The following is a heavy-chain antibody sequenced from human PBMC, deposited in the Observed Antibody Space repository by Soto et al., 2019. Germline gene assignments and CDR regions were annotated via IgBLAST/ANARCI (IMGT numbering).Heavy chain of an antibody. Sequence: EVQLVESGGGVVQPGGSLRLSCAASGFKLSTSWMYWVRQGPGKGLVWVSHISSDGSITTYADSVKGRFTISRDNAKNMVYLQMNSLRSEDTAVYYCAGDSRRRVAFDYWGQGALVTVSS. CDR2: ISSDGSIT. J-gene: IGHJ4*02. CDR1: GFKLSTSW. CDR3: AGDSRRRVAFDY. V-gene: IGHV3-74*01.